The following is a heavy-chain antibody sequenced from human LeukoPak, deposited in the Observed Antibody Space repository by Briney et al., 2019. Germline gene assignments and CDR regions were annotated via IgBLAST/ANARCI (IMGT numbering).Heavy chain of an antibody. Sequence: SETLSLTCTVSGGSISSYYWSWIRQPPGKGLEWIGYIYYSGSTNYNPSLKSRVTISIDTSKKQFSLKLSSVTAADTAVYYCARLRPYHYGYMDVWGKGTTVT. CDR2: IYYSGST. V-gene: IGHV4-59*08. CDR3: ARLRPYHYGYMDV. D-gene: IGHD3-10*01. J-gene: IGHJ6*03. CDR1: GGSISSYY.